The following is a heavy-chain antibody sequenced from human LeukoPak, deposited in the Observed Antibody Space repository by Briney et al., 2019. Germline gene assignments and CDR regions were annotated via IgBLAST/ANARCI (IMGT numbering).Heavy chain of an antibody. CDR1: GDSISSSSSY. Sequence: PSETLSLTCSVSGDSISSSSSYWGWIRQPPGKGLEWIGSIYYSGSTYYNPSLKSRVTISVDTSKNQFSLKLSSVTAADTAVYYCAVASSFFDYWGQGTLVTVSS. CDR3: AVASSFFDY. CDR2: IYYSGST. J-gene: IGHJ4*02. D-gene: IGHD5-12*01. V-gene: IGHV4-39*07.